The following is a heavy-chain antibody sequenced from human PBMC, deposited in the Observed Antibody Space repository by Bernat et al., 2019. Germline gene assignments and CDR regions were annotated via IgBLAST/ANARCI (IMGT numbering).Heavy chain of an antibody. J-gene: IGHJ2*01. D-gene: IGHD6-13*01. Sequence: EVQLLESGGGLVQPGGSLRLSCAASGFTFSSYAMSWVRQAPGKGLEWVSAISGSGGSTYYADSVKGRFTISRDNSKNTLYLQMNSLRAEDTAVYYCAKPGFTAAGTSLFFWYFDLWGRGTLVTVSS. CDR1: GFTFSSYA. CDR3: AKPGFTAAGTSLFFWYFDL. V-gene: IGHV3-23*01. CDR2: ISGSGGST.